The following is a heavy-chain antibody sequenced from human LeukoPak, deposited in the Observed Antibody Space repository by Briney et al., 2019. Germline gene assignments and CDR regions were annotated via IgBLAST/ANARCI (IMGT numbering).Heavy chain of an antibody. J-gene: IGHJ5*02. CDR2: IRYDGSSK. Sequence: GGSLRLSCAASGFTFSSYGIHWVRQAPGKGLEWVAFIRYDGSSKYYADSVKGRFTISRDNSKNTLYLQMNSLRPEDTAVYYCARGVARYFSGYCSSTSCYRLQIRFDPWGQGTLVTVSS. CDR1: GFTFSSYG. D-gene: IGHD2-2*01. CDR3: ARGVARYFSGYCSSTSCYRLQIRFDP. V-gene: IGHV3-30*02.